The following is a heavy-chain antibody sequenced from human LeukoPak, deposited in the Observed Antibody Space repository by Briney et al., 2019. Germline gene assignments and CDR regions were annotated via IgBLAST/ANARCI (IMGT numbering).Heavy chain of an antibody. CDR2: FYPADSDT. Sequence: GESLKISCQVSGYIFTGYWIGWVRQMPGKGLESMGIFYPADSDTAYSPFFQGQVTISADRSISTVYLQWSSLKASDTAMYYCARQSRDGSKTRGYYFDHWGQGTLVTVSS. J-gene: IGHJ4*02. D-gene: IGHD3-10*01. CDR1: GYIFTGYW. V-gene: IGHV5-51*01. CDR3: ARQSRDGSKTRGYYFDH.